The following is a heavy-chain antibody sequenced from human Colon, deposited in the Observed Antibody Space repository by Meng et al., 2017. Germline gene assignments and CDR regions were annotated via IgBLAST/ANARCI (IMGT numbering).Heavy chain of an antibody. CDR1: GYTFSNYD. Sequence: ASVKVSCKASGYTFSNYDINWVRQATGQGLEWVGWMNPNSGNTGYSQKFQGRVTMTRNLSINTAYMELSRLSSEDTAVYYCMTTALTADYYYYGKDVWGQGTTVTVSS. CDR3: MTTALTADYYYYGKDV. CDR2: MNPNSGNT. V-gene: IGHV1-8*01. D-gene: IGHD1-14*01. J-gene: IGHJ6*02.